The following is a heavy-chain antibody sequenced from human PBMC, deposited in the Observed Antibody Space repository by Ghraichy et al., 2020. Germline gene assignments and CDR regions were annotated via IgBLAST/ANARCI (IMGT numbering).Heavy chain of an antibody. J-gene: IGHJ5*02. CDR3: AGDSFGDYYDQAFDP. D-gene: IGHD3-22*01. CDR1: GFTFSSYS. V-gene: IGHV3-48*02. Sequence: GGSLRLSCAASGFTFSSYSMNWVRQAPGKGLEWVSYISSSSSTIYYADSVKGRFTISRDNAKNSLYLQMNSLRDEDTAVYYCAGDSFGDYYDQAFDPWGQGTLVTVSS. CDR2: ISSSSSTI.